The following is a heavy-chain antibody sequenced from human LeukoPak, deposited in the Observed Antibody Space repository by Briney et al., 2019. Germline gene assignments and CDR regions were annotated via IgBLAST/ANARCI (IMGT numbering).Heavy chain of an antibody. CDR1: GYTFTSYG. Sequence: ASVKVSCKASGYTFTSYGISWVRQAPGQRLEWMGWISAYNGNTNYAQKLQGRVTMTTDTSTSTAYMELRSLRSDDTAVYYCARVPEDIVVVPAALPDYWGQGTPVTVSS. V-gene: IGHV1-18*01. CDR2: ISAYNGNT. D-gene: IGHD2-2*01. J-gene: IGHJ4*02. CDR3: ARVPEDIVVVPAALPDY.